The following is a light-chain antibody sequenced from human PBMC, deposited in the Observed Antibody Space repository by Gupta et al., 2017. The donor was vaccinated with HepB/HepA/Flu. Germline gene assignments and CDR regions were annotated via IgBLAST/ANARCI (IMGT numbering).Light chain of an antibody. CDR3: MQALQTPRS. J-gene: IGKJ2*03. CDR1: QSLLHSNGYNY. Sequence: DSAITESPLFLPVTPGEPASISCRSSQSLLHSNGYNYLDWYLQKPGQSPQLLIYLGSNRASGVPDRFSGSGSGTDFTLKISRVEAEDVGVYYCMQALQTPRSFGQGTKLEIK. V-gene: IGKV2-28*01. CDR2: LGS.